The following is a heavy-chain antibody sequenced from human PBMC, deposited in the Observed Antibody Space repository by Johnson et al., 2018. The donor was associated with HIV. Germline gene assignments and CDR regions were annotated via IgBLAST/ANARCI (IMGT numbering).Heavy chain of an antibody. V-gene: IGHV3-20*04. CDR3: ARDSRGWYTLDAFDI. D-gene: IGHD6-13*01. CDR1: GFTFDDYD. J-gene: IGHJ3*02. Sequence: VQLVESGGGVVRPGGSLRLSCAASGFTFDDYDMSWVRQAPGKGLEWVSGINWNGGSTGYGDSVKGRFTISRDNAKNSLYLQMNSLRAEDTAVYYCARDSRGWYTLDAFDIWGQGTMVTVSS. CDR2: INWNGGST.